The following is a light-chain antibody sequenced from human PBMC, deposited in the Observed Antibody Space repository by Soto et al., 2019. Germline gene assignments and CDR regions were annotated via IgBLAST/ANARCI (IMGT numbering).Light chain of an antibody. J-gene: IGKJ4*01. Sequence: EIVLTHSQATLSSSPPERASLXWRASQSVSNYLVWYQQKPGQAPRLLIYDASNRATGIPARFSGSGSGTDFTLTISSLEPEESAVYYCQQGTNWPLTFGGGTKVDTK. V-gene: IGKV3-11*01. CDR2: DAS. CDR1: QSVSNY. CDR3: QQGTNWPLT.